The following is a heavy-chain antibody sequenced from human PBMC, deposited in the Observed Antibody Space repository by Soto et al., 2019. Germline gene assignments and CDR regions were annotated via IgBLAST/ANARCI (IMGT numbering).Heavy chain of an antibody. CDR2: ISGSGGST. V-gene: IGHV3-23*01. CDR3: AKSRYSDSSGDFYDY. CDR1: GFTFSSYA. Sequence: GGSLRLSCAASGFTFSSYAMSWVRQAPGKGLEWVSAISGSGGSTYYADSVKGRFTISRDNSNNTLFLQMNSLRAEDTAVYYCAKSRYSDSSGDFYDYWGQGTLVTVSS. D-gene: IGHD3-22*01. J-gene: IGHJ4*02.